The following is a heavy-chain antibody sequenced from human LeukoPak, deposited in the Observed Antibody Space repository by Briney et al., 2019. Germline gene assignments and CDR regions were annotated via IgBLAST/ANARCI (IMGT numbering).Heavy chain of an antibody. CDR2: INPSGGST. V-gene: IGHV1-46*01. Sequence: ASVKVSCKASGYTFTSYYMHWVRQAPGQPLEWIGIINPSGGSTSYAQKFQGKVTMTRDTPTSAVYMELSSLRSEDTAVYYCASTVGYGDNDWFDPWGQGTLVTVSS. D-gene: IGHD4-17*01. J-gene: IGHJ5*02. CDR3: ASTVGYGDNDWFDP. CDR1: GYTFTSYY.